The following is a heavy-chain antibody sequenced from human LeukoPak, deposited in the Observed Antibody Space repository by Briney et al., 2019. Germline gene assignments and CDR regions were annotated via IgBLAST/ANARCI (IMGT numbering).Heavy chain of an antibody. CDR2: ISGSGGST. CDR1: GFTFSSSA. Sequence: PGGSLRLSCAASGFTFSSSAMNWVRQAPGKGLEWVSAISGSGGSTYYADSVKGRFTISRDNSKNTLYLQMNSLRAEDTAVYYCAKTPSRGVTFGGVIVPYYFDYWGQGTLVTVSS. J-gene: IGHJ4*02. D-gene: IGHD3-16*02. V-gene: IGHV3-23*01. CDR3: AKTPSRGVTFGGVIVPYYFDY.